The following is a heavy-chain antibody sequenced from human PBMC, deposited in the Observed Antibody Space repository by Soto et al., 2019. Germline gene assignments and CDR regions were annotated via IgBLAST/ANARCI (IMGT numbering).Heavy chain of an antibody. CDR2: IYTSGST. V-gene: IGHV4-4*07. D-gene: IGHD6-13*01. CDR3: AREVVTLRRYSSSWQSSTRIDY. J-gene: IGHJ4*02. CDR1: GGSTSSYY. Sequence: SETLSLTCTVSGGSTSSYYWSWIRQPAGKGLEWIGRIYTSGSTNYNPSLKSRVTMSVDTSKNQFSLKLSSVTAADTAVYYCAREVVTLRRYSSSWQSSTRIDYWGQGTLVTVSS.